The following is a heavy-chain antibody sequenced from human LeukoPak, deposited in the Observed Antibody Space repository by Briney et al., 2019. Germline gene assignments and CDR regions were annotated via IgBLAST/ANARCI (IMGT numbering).Heavy chain of an antibody. CDR3: ATFRMDTAMVPFDY. CDR2: FDPEDGET. Sequence: ASVKVSCKASGGTFSSYAISWVRQAPGQGLEWMGGFDPEDGETIYAQKFQGRVTMTEDTSTDTAYMELSSLRSEDTAVYYCATFRMDTAMVPFDYWGQGTLVTVSS. V-gene: IGHV1-24*01. D-gene: IGHD5-18*01. J-gene: IGHJ4*02. CDR1: GGTFSSYA.